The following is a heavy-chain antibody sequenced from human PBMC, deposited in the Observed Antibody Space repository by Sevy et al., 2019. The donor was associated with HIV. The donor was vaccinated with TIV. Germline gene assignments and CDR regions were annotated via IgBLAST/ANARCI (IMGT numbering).Heavy chain of an antibody. CDR1: GYTFTNYE. V-gene: IGHV1-8*01. J-gene: IGHJ4*02. CDR3: ARDEQRPYYYGSGNMGH. D-gene: IGHD3-10*01. Sequence: ASVKVSCKASGYTFTNYEINWVRQATGQGLEWMGRMNPNSGETGYAPQFHGRVTMTRSKSLKIAYMELSSLTSDDTAVYYCARDEQRPYYYGSGNMGHWGQGTLVTVSS. CDR2: MNPNSGET.